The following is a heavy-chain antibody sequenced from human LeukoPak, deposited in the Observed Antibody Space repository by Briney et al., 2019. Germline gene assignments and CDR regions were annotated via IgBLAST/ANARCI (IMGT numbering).Heavy chain of an antibody. CDR2: ISGSGDTT. CDR1: GITFSSYA. J-gene: IGHJ1*01. CDR3: AKAYSSGWNYFQR. V-gene: IGHV3-23*01. Sequence: GGSLRLSCAASGITFSSYALSWVRQAPGKGLEWVSAISGSGDTTYYADSVKGRFTISRDNSKNTLYLQMNSLRAEDTAVYYCAKAYSSGWNYFQRWGQGTLVTVSS. D-gene: IGHD6-19*01.